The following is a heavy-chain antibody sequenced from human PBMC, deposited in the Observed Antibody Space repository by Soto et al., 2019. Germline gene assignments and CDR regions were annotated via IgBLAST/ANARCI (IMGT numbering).Heavy chain of an antibody. CDR1: GITFSSYG. V-gene: IGHV3-30*18. J-gene: IGHJ6*04. Sequence: PGGSLRLSCAGSGITFSSYGMHWVRQAPGKGQEWVAVISYDGSNKNYVDSVKGRFTISRDNSKNTLYLQMNSLGAEDTAVYYCPQETAYYTSSGYYVFEIWGKETMVTVAS. D-gene: IGHD3-22*01. CDR2: ISYDGSNK. CDR3: PQETAYYTSSGYYVFEI.